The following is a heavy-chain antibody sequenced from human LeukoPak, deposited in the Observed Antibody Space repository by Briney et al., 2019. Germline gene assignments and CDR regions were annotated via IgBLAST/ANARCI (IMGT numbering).Heavy chain of an antibody. D-gene: IGHD3-10*01. V-gene: IGHV3-48*01. J-gene: IGHJ3*02. CDR3: AREGIHYYGSGSYYSIDAFDI. Sequence: VGTLRLSCAASGVTFSDYAMSWVRQAPGRGLEWVSYISSSSGTIYYADSVKGQFTISRDNAKNSLYLQMNSLRAEDTAVYYCAREGIHYYGSGSYYSIDAFDIWGQGTMVTVSS. CDR1: GVTFSDYA. CDR2: ISSSSGTI.